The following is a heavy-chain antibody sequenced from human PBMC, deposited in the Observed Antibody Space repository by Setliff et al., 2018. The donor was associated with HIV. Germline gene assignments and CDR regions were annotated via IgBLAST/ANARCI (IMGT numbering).Heavy chain of an antibody. CDR3: AKDPISWELRPTYFDD. D-gene: IGHD1-7*01. Sequence: PGGSLRLSCVASGFTFSSYAMNWVRQAPGKGLEWVSIISGSGDSTYYADSVKGRFTISRDNSKNTVYLQMKSLRAENTVVYDCAKDPISWELRPTYFDDWGQGTLVTVSS. CDR1: GFTFSSYA. CDR2: ISGSGDST. J-gene: IGHJ4*02. V-gene: IGHV3-23*01.